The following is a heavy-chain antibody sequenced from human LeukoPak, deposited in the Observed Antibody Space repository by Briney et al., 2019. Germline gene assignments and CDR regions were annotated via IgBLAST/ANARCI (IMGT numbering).Heavy chain of an antibody. D-gene: IGHD6-19*01. V-gene: IGHV1-69*04. J-gene: IGHJ4*02. CDR3: ARPYSSGWAFDY. CDR2: IIPILGIA. Sequence: SVKVSCKASGGTFSSYAISWVRQAPGQGLEWMGRIIPILGIANYAQKFQGRVTITADKSTSTAYMELSSLRSVDTAVYYCARPYSSGWAFDYWGQGTLVTVSS. CDR1: GGTFSSYA.